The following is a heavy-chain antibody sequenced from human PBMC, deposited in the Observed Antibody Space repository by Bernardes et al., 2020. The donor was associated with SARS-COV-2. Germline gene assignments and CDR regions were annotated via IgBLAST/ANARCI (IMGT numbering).Heavy chain of an antibody. V-gene: IGHV3-23*01. CDR1: GFTFSSYA. Sequence: GSLRLSCAASGFTFSSYAMTWVRQAPGKGLEWVSSISASGGDTYYAESVRGRFTFSRDNSKSTLYLQMNNLRAEDTAVYYCAKDGADFWSGYYKDGGWFDPWGQGILVTVSS. J-gene: IGHJ5*02. CDR3: AKDGADFWSGYYKDGGWFDP. D-gene: IGHD3-3*01. CDR2: ISASGGDT.